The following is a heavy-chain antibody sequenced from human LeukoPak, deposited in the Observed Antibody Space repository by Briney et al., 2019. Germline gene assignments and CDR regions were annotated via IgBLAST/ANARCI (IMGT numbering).Heavy chain of an antibody. D-gene: IGHD3-10*01. CDR3: ARGFMVRGVSGSDY. V-gene: IGHV3-66*01. CDR2: IYSGGST. Sequence: RAGGSLRLSCAASGFTFSSYWMHWVRQAPGKGLEWVSVIYSGGSTYYADSVKGRFTISRDNSKNTLYLQMNSLRAEDTAVYYCARGFMVRGVSGSDYWGQGTLVTVSS. CDR1: GFTFSSYW. J-gene: IGHJ4*02.